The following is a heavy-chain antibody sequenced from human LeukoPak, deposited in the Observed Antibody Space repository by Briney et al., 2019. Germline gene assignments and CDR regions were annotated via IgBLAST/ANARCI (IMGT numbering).Heavy chain of an antibody. V-gene: IGHV3-48*01. J-gene: IGHJ3*02. CDR3: ARDSMYAFDI. CDR1: GFTFSSYS. CDR2: FSTSSGTI. Sequence: GGSLRLSCAASGFTFSSYSMNWVRQAPGMGLEWISYFSTSSGTISYADSVKGRFTISRDNAKNSLYLQMNSLRAEDTAVYYCARDSMYAFDIWGQGTMVTVSS. D-gene: IGHD2-2*01.